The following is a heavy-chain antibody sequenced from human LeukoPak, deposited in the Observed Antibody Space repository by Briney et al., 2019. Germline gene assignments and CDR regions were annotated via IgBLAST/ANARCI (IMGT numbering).Heavy chain of an antibody. CDR3: AKEVVTAPYYYYYMDV. Sequence: GGFLRLSCAASGFTFSSYGMHWVRQAPGKGLEWVAFIRYDGSNKYYADSVKGRFTISRDNSKNTLYLQMNSLRAEDTAVYYCAKEVVTAPYYYYYMDVWGKGTTVTVSS. D-gene: IGHD4-23*01. J-gene: IGHJ6*03. CDR1: GFTFSSYG. V-gene: IGHV3-30*02. CDR2: IRYDGSNK.